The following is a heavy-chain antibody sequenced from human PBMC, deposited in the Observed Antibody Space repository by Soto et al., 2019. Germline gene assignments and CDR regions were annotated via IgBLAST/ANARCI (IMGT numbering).Heavy chain of an antibody. V-gene: IGHV3-30-3*01. J-gene: IGHJ4*02. Sequence: GGSLRVSCAASGFTFSSYAMHWVRQAPGKGLEWVAVISYDGSNKYYADSVKGRFTISRDNSKNTLYLQMNSLRAEDTAVYYCARDLGGYSYGYDYWGQGTLVTVSS. CDR1: GFTFSSYA. CDR2: ISYDGSNK. D-gene: IGHD5-18*01. CDR3: ARDLGGYSYGYDY.